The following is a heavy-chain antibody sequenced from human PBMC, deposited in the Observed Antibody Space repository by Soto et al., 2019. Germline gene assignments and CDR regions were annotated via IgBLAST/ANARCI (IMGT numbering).Heavy chain of an antibody. Sequence: QVQLQESGPGLVKPSETLSLTCTVSGGSVNSGNHYWSWIRQPPGKELEFIAYVFYSGSDNYNPSLKSRXXTXIXXSRNQFSLNLRSVTAADTAVYYCARGRGYGYGIDYWGQGTLVTVSS. CDR1: GGSVNSGNHY. J-gene: IGHJ4*02. CDR3: ARGRGYGYGIDY. D-gene: IGHD5-18*01. V-gene: IGHV4-61*01. CDR2: VFYSGSD.